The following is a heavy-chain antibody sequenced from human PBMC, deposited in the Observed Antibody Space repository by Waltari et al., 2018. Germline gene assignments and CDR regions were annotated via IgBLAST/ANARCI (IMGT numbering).Heavy chain of an antibody. V-gene: IGHV4-59*01. J-gene: IGHJ4*02. CDR2: IYYSGST. CDR3: ARGMVRGFPDY. D-gene: IGHD3-10*01. CDR1: GGSISSYD. Sequence: QVQLQESGPGLVKPSEPLSLTCTVAGGSISSYDWSWIRQPPGKGLEWIGYIYYSGSTNYNPSLKSRVTISVDTSKNQFSLKLSSVTAADTAVYYCARGMVRGFPDYWGQGTLVTVSS.